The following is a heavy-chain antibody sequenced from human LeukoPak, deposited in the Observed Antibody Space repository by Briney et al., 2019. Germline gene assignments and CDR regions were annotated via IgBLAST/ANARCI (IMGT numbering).Heavy chain of an antibody. D-gene: IGHD4-11*01. V-gene: IGHV3-23*01. J-gene: IGHJ4*02. CDR1: GFTFSSYA. CDR3: AKGVLTTLTPFDY. CDR2: ISGSGGNT. Sequence: GGSLRLSCAASGFTFSSYAMSWVRQTPGKGLEWVSSISGSGGNTYFADSVKGQFTISRDNSKDTLYLQMNSLRAEDTAVYFCAKGVLTTLTPFDYWGQGTLVTVSS.